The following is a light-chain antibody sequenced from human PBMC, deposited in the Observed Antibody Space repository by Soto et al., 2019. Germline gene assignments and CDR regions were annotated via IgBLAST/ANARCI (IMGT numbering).Light chain of an antibody. V-gene: IGKV1-39*01. J-gene: IGKJ1*01. Sequence: DIPMSQSPSFLSASVGASVTITCRANQTITHYLNWYQQKPGRAPALLIYDASSLQSGVPSRFSGRGSGTDFSLTISSLQLAYFATYYCQQSYVLPRTFGQGTKVEI. CDR1: QTITHY. CDR2: DAS. CDR3: QQSYVLPRT.